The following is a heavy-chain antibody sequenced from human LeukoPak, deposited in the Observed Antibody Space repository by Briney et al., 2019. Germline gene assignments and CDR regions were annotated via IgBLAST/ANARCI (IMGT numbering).Heavy chain of an antibody. CDR1: EFTLSSYW. J-gene: IGHJ4*02. CDR2: IKQDGSQK. Sequence: PGGSLRLSCAASEFTLSSYWMSWVRQAPGKGLEWVANIKQDGSQKYYVDSVKGRFTISRDNAKNSLYLQMNSLRAEDTAVYYCASGSGWLVDNWGQGTLVTVSS. V-gene: IGHV3-7*01. CDR3: ASGSGWLVDN. D-gene: IGHD6-19*01.